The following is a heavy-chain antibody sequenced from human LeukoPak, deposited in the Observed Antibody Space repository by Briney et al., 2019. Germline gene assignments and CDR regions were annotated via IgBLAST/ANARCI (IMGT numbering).Heavy chain of an antibody. CDR3: ARDEDTSSCLDY. Sequence: SETLSLTCTVSGGSISSYYWSWIRQPPGKGLEWIGYIYYSGSTKYNPSLKSRVTISVDTSKNRFSLKLSSVTAADTAVYYCARDEDTSSCLDYWGQGTLVTVSS. D-gene: IGHD6-13*01. CDR1: GGSISSYY. CDR2: IYYSGST. J-gene: IGHJ4*02. V-gene: IGHV4-59*01.